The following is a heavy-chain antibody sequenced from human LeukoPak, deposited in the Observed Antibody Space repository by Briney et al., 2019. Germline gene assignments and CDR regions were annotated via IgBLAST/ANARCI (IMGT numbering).Heavy chain of an antibody. V-gene: IGHV3-74*01. CDR2: IISDGSST. J-gene: IGHJ4*02. Sequence: GGSLRLSCAASGFTFSSYWMHWVRQAPGKGLVWVSRIISDGSSTSYADSVKGRFTISRDNAKNTLYLQMNSLRAEDTAVYYCASEGLRLGELSHDYWGQGTLVTVSS. CDR1: GFTFSSYW. CDR3: ASEGLRLGELSHDY. D-gene: IGHD3-16*02.